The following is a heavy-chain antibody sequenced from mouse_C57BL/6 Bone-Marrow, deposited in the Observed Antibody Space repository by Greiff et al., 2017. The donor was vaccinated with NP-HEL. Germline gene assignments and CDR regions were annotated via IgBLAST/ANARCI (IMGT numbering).Heavy chain of an antibody. CDR2: ISDGGSYT. Sequence: EVMLVESGGGLVKPGGSLKLSCAASGFTFSSYAMSWVRQTPEKRLEWVATISDGGSYTYYPDNVKGRFTISRDNAKNNLYLQMSHLKSEDTAMYYCAGLRRPYYYAMDYWGQGTSVTVSS. CDR1: GFTFSSYA. D-gene: IGHD2-12*01. J-gene: IGHJ4*01. CDR3: AGLRRPYYYAMDY. V-gene: IGHV5-4*03.